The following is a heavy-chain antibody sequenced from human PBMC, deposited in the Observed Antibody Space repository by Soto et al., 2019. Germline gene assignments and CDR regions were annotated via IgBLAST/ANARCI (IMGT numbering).Heavy chain of an antibody. J-gene: IGHJ4*02. V-gene: IGHV4-59*08. CDR1: GGSISSYY. CDR3: ARNYGGNVDY. Sequence: QVQLQESGPGLVRPSETLSLTCTVSGGSISSYYWSWIRKPQGKGLEWIGYIYYSGSANYNPSLKSRVTISVETFKNRFSLKLSSATAADTAVYYCARNYGGNVDYWGQGTLVTVSS. D-gene: IGHD4-17*01. CDR2: IYYSGSA.